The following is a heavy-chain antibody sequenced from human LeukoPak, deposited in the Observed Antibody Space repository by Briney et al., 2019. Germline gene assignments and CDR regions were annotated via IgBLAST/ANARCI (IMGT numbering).Heavy chain of an antibody. V-gene: IGHV3-23*01. CDR3: AKGTGSFLDYYYYYMDV. CDR1: GSTFSSYA. CDR2: ISGSGGST. Sequence: GGSLRLSCAASGSTFSSYAMSWVRQAPGKGREWVSAISGSGGSTYYADSVKGRFTISRDNSKNTLYLQMNSLRAEDTAVYYCAKGTGSFLDYYYYYMDVWGKGTTVTVSS. D-gene: IGHD6-13*01. J-gene: IGHJ6*03.